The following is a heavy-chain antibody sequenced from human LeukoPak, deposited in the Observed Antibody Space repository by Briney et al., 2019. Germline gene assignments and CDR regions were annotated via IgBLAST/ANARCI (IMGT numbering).Heavy chain of an antibody. V-gene: IGHV4-34*01. CDR1: GGSFSGYY. CDR2: INHSGST. Sequence: PSETLSLTCAVYGGSFSGYYWCWIRQPPGKGLEWIGEINHSGSTNYNPSLKSRVTISVDTSKNQFSLKLSSVTAADTAVYYCARGSRYYGSGSYPIKRRCYFDYWGQGTLVTVSS. D-gene: IGHD3-10*01. CDR3: ARGSRYYGSGSYPIKRRCYFDY. J-gene: IGHJ4*02.